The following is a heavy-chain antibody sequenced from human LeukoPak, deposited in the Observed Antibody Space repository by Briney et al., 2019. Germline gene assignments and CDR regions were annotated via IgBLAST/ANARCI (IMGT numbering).Heavy chain of an antibody. CDR2: INPIFGTA. D-gene: IGHD6-13*01. Sequence: SVKVSCKASGGTFTSYAISWVRQAPGQGLEWMGGINPIFGTANYAQKFQGRVTITTDESTRTAYMEMSSLRSEDTAVYYCARGTWIIAAAGTGTDAFDIWGQGTMVTVSS. V-gene: IGHV1-69*05. CDR3: ARGTWIIAAAGTGTDAFDI. CDR1: GGTFTSYA. J-gene: IGHJ3*02.